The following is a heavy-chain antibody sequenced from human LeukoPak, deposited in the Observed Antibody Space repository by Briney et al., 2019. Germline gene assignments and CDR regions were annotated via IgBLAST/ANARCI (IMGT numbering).Heavy chain of an antibody. V-gene: IGHV4-34*01. Sequence: SETLSLTCAVYGGSFSGYYWSWIRQPPGKGLEWIGSIYYSGSTYYNPSLKSRVTISVDTSKNQFSLKLSSVTAADTAVYYCARSPDILTGYYEYYFDYWGQGTLVTVSS. CDR2: IYYSGST. CDR1: GGSFSGYY. CDR3: ARSPDILTGYYEYYFDY. D-gene: IGHD3-9*01. J-gene: IGHJ4*02.